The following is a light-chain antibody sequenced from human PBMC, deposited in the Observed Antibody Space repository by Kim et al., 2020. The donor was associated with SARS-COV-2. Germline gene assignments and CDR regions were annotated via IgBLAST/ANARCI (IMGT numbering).Light chain of an antibody. CDR1: SGSIASNY. J-gene: IGLJ2*01. CDR2: EDD. V-gene: IGLV6-57*01. CDR3: QSSDDNTVV. Sequence: GKTVTISCTRNSGSIASNYVQWYQQRPCSSPILVLYEDDRRPSGVPDRISGSIDRSSNSASLTISGLKTEDEADYYCQSSDDNTVVFGGGTQLTVL.